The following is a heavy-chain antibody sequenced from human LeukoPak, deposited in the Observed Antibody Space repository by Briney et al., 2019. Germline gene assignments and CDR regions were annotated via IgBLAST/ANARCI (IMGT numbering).Heavy chain of an antibody. Sequence: GASVKVSCKASGYTFSSYGISWVRQAPGQGLEWMGWISAYNGNTNYAQKLQGRVTMTTDTSTSTAYMELRSLRSDGTAVYYCARDLSYYDSSGYYSGMGFDYWGQGTLVTVSS. J-gene: IGHJ4*02. CDR2: ISAYNGNT. CDR1: GYTFSSYG. CDR3: ARDLSYYDSSGYYSGMGFDY. V-gene: IGHV1-18*01. D-gene: IGHD3-22*01.